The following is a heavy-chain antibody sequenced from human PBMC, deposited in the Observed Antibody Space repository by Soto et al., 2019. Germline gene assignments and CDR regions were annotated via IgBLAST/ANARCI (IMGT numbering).Heavy chain of an antibody. CDR2: ISYDGSNK. Sequence: QVQLVESGGGVVQPGRSLRLSCAASGFTFSSYGMHWVRQAPGKGLEWVAVISYDGSNKYYADSVKGRFTISRDNSKNTLYLQMNSLRAEDTAVYYCAKDDLSSSQSAEHFQHWGQGTLVTVSS. V-gene: IGHV3-30*18. D-gene: IGHD2-2*01. CDR3: AKDDLSSSQSAEHFQH. CDR1: GFTFSSYG. J-gene: IGHJ1*01.